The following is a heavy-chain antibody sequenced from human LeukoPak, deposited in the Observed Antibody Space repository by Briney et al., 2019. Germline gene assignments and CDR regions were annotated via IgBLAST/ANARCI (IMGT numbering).Heavy chain of an antibody. CDR2: IYSGGST. V-gene: IGHV3-66*01. D-gene: IGHD2-2*01. CDR3: ARDPDCSVTTCYGSHAVDI. Sequence: PGGSLRLSCAASGFSVSSNHMNWVRQAPGKGLEWVSVIYSGGSTYYADSVKGRFTISRDNSKNTMYLQMNSLRAEDTAVYYCARDPDCSVTTCYGSHAVDIWGQGTLVTVSS. CDR1: GFSVSSNH. J-gene: IGHJ4*02.